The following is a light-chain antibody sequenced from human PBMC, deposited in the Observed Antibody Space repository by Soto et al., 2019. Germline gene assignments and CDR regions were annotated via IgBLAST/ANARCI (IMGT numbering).Light chain of an antibody. CDR2: LGS. Sequence: DIVMTQSPLSLTVTPGEPASISCRSSQSLRHRNGYNYVDWYLQKAGQSPHLLIYLGSTRSSGVPDRFSGSGSGTDFTLTSSRVEAEDVGVYYCMQALQTPPTFGQGTKVDIK. CDR1: QSLRHRNGYNY. J-gene: IGKJ1*01. V-gene: IGKV2-28*01. CDR3: MQALQTPPT.